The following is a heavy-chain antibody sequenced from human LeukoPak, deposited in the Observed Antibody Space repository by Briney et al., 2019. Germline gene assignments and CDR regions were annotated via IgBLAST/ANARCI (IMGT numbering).Heavy chain of an antibody. CDR2: IIPILGIA. D-gene: IGHD5-24*01. V-gene: IGHV1-69*04. Sequence: GASVKVSCKASGGTFSSYAISWVRQAPGQGLEWMGRIIPILGIANYAQKFQGRVTITADKSTSTAYMELSSLRFEDRAVYYCARNPADGYNHPFGYWGQGTLVTVSS. CDR1: GGTFSSYA. J-gene: IGHJ4*02. CDR3: ARNPADGYNHPFGY.